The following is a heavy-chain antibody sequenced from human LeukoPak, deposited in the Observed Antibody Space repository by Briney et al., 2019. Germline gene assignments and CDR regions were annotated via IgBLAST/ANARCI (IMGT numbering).Heavy chain of an antibody. CDR2: ISGSGVST. J-gene: IGHJ3*02. CDR3: AKDTLPAAIRSGAFDI. V-gene: IGHV3-23*01. Sequence: GGSLRLSCAASGFTFSTYAMNWVRQAPGKGLEWVSGISGSGVSTNYADSVKGRLTISRDNSKNTLYLQMNSLRAEDTAVYYCAKDTLPAAIRSGAFDIWGQGTMVTVSS. D-gene: IGHD2-2*01. CDR1: GFTFSTYA.